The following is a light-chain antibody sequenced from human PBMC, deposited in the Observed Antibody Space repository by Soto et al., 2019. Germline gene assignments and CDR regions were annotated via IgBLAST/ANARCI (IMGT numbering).Light chain of an antibody. CDR2: DAS. CDR3: QQYYSYPWT. J-gene: IGKJ1*01. CDR1: QSISTW. Sequence: DIQMTQSPSTLSASVGDRVTITCRASQSISTWLAWYQQKPGKAPKLLIYDASGLEGGVPSRFSGSGSGTDFTLTISCLQSEDFATYYCQQYYSYPWTFGQGTKVDIK. V-gene: IGKV1-5*01.